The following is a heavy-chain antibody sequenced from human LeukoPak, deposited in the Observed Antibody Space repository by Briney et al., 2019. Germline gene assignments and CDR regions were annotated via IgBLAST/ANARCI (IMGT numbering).Heavy chain of an antibody. D-gene: IGHD3-9*01. J-gene: IGHJ4*02. Sequence: ASVKVSCKASGYTFTSYDINWVRQATGQGLEWMGWMNPNSGNTGYAQKFQGRVTMTRNTSMTTAYMELSSLRSEDTAIYYCAKGFAKDFDWLLWIWGQGTLVTVSS. CDR1: GYTFTSYD. CDR3: AKGFAKDFDWLLWI. V-gene: IGHV1-8*01. CDR2: MNPNSGNT.